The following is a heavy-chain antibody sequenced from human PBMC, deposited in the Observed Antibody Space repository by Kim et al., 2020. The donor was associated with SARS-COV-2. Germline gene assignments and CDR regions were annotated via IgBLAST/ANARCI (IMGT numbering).Heavy chain of an antibody. CDR3: SREKSYYDYVWGSSTYYGM. D-gene: IGHD3-16*01. V-gene: IGHV1-8*01. J-gene: IGHJ6*01. CDR1: GYTFTSYD. Sequence: ASVKVSCKASGYTFTSYDINWVRQATGQGLEWMGWMNPNSGNTGYAQKFQGRVTMTSNTFISTAYMELSSLRSEDTAGYYCSREKSYYDYVWGSSTYYGM. CDR2: MNPNSGNT.